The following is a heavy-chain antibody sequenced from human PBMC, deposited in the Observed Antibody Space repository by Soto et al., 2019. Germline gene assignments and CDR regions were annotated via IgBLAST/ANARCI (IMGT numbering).Heavy chain of an antibody. CDR1: GGSVSSGSYY. CDR2: IYYSGST. V-gene: IGHV4-61*01. D-gene: IGHD2-15*01. Sequence: SETLSLTCTVSGGSVSSGSYYWSWIRQPPGKGLEWIGYIYYSGSTNYNPSLKSRVTISVDTSKNQFPLKLSSVTAADTAVYYCARDHCSGGSCYSGWGQGTLVTVSS. J-gene: IGHJ4*02. CDR3: ARDHCSGGSCYSG.